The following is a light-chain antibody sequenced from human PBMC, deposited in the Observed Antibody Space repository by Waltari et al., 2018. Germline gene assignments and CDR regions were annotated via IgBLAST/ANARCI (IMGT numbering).Light chain of an antibody. CDR2: VNSDGRH. Sequence: QLVLTQSPSASASLGASVKLTCTLSSGHSSNVIAWLQQQPEKGPRCLMRVNSDGRHSRGDEIPDRFSGSSSGASRYLTISSLQSEDEADYYCQTGGHGTWVFGGGTKLTVL. CDR3: QTGGHGTWV. J-gene: IGLJ3*02. V-gene: IGLV4-69*01. CDR1: SGHSSNV.